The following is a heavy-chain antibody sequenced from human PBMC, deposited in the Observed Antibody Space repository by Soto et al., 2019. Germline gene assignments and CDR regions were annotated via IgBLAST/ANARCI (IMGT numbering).Heavy chain of an antibody. V-gene: IGHV4-4*07. Sequence: PSETLSLTCTVSGDSISGFYWSWIRKSAGKGLEWIGRIYATGTTDYNPSLKSRVMMSVDTSKKQFSLKLRSVTAADTAVYYCVRDGTKTLRDWFDPWGQVSTVTVSS. CDR3: VRDGTKTLRDWFDP. CDR1: GDSISGFY. J-gene: IGHJ5*02. CDR2: IYATGTT. D-gene: IGHD1-1*01.